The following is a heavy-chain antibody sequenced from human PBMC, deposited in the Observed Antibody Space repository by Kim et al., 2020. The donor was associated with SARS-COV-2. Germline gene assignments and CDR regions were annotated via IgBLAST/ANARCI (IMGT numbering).Heavy chain of an antibody. Sequence: GGSLRLSCAASGFVFSSYGMHWVRQAPGKGLEWVAVIWYDGSGKYYSDSVKGRFTISRDNSKNTLFLQMNSLRAEDTAVYYCARGDYGGNPDYFYGMDVWGQGTTVTVSS. D-gene: IGHD4-17*01. J-gene: IGHJ6*02. V-gene: IGHV3-33*01. CDR3: ARGDYGGNPDYFYGMDV. CDR2: IWYDGSGK. CDR1: GFVFSSYG.